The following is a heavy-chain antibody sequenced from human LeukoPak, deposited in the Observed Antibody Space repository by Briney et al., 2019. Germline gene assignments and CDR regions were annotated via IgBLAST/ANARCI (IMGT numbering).Heavy chain of an antibody. D-gene: IGHD3-16*01. CDR3: ARGFWGVTPVFNI. V-gene: IGHV4-34*01. CDR1: GGSFSGYY. Sequence: PSETLSLTCAVYGGSFSGYYWSWIRQPPGKGLEWIGEINHSGSTNYNPSLKSRVTISVDTSKNQFSLKLSSVTAADTAVYYCARGFWGVTPVFNIGGKGKMVTVS. J-gene: IGHJ3*02. CDR2: INHSGST.